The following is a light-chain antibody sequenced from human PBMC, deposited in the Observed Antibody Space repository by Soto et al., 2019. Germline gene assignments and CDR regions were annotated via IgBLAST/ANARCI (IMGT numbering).Light chain of an antibody. Sequence: DIQMTQSPSSLSASVGDSVTVTCRASQPIGTSLHWYQQRAGKAPKVLISSASRLQSGVSSRFSGSGSGTHFTLTISSLRPEDSATYYCLHGYNTFWTFGQGTKVEIK. V-gene: IGKV1-39*01. CDR3: LHGYNTFWT. CDR2: SAS. CDR1: QPIGTS. J-gene: IGKJ1*01.